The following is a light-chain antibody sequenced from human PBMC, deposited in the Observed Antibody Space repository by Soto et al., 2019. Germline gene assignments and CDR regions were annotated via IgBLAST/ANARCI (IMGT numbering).Light chain of an antibody. CDR3: QQSYRAPYT. CDR1: QSIYSS. J-gene: IGKJ2*01. V-gene: IGKV1-39*01. Sequence: DIQMTQSPSSLSASVGDRVTITCRASQSIYSSLNWYHQKPGKAPKLLIYAASNLQTGVPSRFSGSGSGRDVTLSISSLQPEDFATYYCQQSYRAPYTFGQGTKLEI. CDR2: AAS.